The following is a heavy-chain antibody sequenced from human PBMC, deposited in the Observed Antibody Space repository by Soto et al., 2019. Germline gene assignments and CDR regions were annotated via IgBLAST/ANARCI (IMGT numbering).Heavy chain of an antibody. CDR2: IYHSGST. V-gene: IGHV4-4*02. CDR1: GGSISSSNW. J-gene: IGHJ2*01. D-gene: IGHD2-2*01. Sequence: SETLSLTCAVSGGSISSSNWWSWVRQPPGKGLEWIGEIYHSGSTNYNPSLKSRVTISVDKSKNQFSLKLSSVTAADTAVYYCARDPFGRAVTSSTMYWYFDLWAVAPWSPSPQ. CDR3: ARDPFGRAVTSSTMYWYFDL.